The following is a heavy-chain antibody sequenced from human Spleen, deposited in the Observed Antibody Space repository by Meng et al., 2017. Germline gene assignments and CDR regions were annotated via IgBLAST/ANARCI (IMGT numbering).Heavy chain of an antibody. CDR2: IAYDGSNT. V-gene: IGHV3-30*04. CDR3: ANIVVVPAALAGSYYGMDV. D-gene: IGHD2-2*01. J-gene: IGHJ6*02. CDR1: GFTFSSYA. Sequence: GGSLSLSCAASGFTFSSYAMNWVRQAPGNGLEWVTLIAYDGSNTKYADSVKGRFTISRDNSKNTLYLQMNGLRAEDSAVYYCANIVVVPAALAGSYYGMDVWGQGTTVTVSS.